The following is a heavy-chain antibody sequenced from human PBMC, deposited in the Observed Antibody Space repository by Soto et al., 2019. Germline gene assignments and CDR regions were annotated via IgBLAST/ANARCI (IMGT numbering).Heavy chain of an antibody. J-gene: IGHJ5*02. CDR2: INHTGGT. Sequence: SETLSLTCAVYGGSVNGYYWNWIRQPPGKGLEWIGEINHTGGTHYNPSLKSLVTMSVDTSKNQFSLRLSSVTAADTAIYYCATRITVFGLLIPPFDPWGQGTQVTVSS. CDR1: GGSVNGYY. CDR3: ATRITVFGLLIPPFDP. V-gene: IGHV4-34*01. D-gene: IGHD3-3*01.